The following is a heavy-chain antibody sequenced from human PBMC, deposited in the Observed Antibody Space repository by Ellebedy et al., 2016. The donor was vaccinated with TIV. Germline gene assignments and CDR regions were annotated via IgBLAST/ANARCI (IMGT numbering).Heavy chain of an antibody. D-gene: IGHD3/OR15-3a*01. V-gene: IGHV3-30*18. CDR1: GLTFSSYG. CDR3: AKEKDWGAGGAFDI. CDR2: ISFDGRDK. Sequence: GGSLRLSCAASGLTFSSYGMHWIRQAPGEGLEWVAVISFDGRDKFYAGSVKGRFTISRDNPKNTLYLQMNSLRAEDTAVYYCAKEKDWGAGGAFDIWGQGTMVTVSS. J-gene: IGHJ3*02.